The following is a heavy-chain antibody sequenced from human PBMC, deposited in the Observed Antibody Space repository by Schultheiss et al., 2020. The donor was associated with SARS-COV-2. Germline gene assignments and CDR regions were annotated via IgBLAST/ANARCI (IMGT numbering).Heavy chain of an antibody. CDR3: AREVYYGDPPRPSEYYFDY. V-gene: IGHV4-31*03. Sequence: SETLSLTCTVSGGSISSGGYYWSWIRQHPGKGLEWIGYIYYSGSTYYNPSLKSRVTISVDTSKNQFSLKLSSVTAADTAVYYCAREVYYGDPPRPSEYYFDYWGQGTLVTVSS. CDR2: IYYSGST. D-gene: IGHD4-17*01. CDR1: GGSISSGGYY. J-gene: IGHJ4*02.